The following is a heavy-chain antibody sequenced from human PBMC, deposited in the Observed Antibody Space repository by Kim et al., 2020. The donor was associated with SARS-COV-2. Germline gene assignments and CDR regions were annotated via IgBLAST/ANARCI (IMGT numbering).Heavy chain of an antibody. V-gene: IGHV1-18*01. CDR3: ARDRSSGELPIYYYYYYGMDV. Sequence: ASVKVSCKASGYTFTSYGINWVRQAPGQGLEWMGWISAYNGNTNYAQKLQGRVTMTTDTSTSTAYMELRSLRSDDTAVYYCARDRSSGELPIYYYYYYGMDVWGQGTTVTVSS. CDR2: ISAYNGNT. CDR1: GYTFTSYG. D-gene: IGHD1-26*01. J-gene: IGHJ6*02.